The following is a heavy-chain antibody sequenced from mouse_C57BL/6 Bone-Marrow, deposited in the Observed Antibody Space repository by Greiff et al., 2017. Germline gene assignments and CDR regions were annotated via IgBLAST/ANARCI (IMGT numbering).Heavy chain of an antibody. D-gene: IGHD2-4*01. CDR3: ALYYDYDRPFAY. J-gene: IGHJ3*01. CDR1: GYTFTSYW. V-gene: IGHV1-69*01. CDR2: IDPSDSYT. Sequence: QVQLQQPGAELVMPGASVKLSCKASGYTFTSYWMHWVKQRPGQGLEWIGEIDPSDSYTNYNQKFKGKSTLTVYQSSSTAYMQLSSLTSEDSAVYYCALYYDYDRPFAYWGQGTLVTVSA.